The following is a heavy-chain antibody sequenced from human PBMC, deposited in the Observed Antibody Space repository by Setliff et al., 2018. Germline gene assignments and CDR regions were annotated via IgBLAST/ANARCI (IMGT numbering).Heavy chain of an antibody. V-gene: IGHV4-38-2*01. CDR3: ARYIPSAGCFDP. CDR1: GYSISSGHF. D-gene: IGHD2-21*01. Sequence: LSLTCGVSGYSISSGHFWGWIRQPPGKGLEWLGNIFHSGSTYYNPTLNSRVTISVDTSKKQFSLMLTSVTAADTAVYYCARYIPSAGCFDPWGQGALVTVSS. J-gene: IGHJ5*02. CDR2: IFHSGST.